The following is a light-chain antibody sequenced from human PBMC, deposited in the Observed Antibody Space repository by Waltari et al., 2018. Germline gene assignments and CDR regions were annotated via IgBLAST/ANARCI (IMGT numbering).Light chain of an antibody. CDR1: QGISSY. CDR2: AAS. Sequence: AIRITQSPSSLSASTGDRVTITCRASQGISSYLAWNQQKPGKAPKVLIYAASTLQPGGPSRFSGTGSGTDFTLPISCLQSEDFAVYYCQQYHTNPATFGQGTKVEIK. J-gene: IGKJ1*01. V-gene: IGKV1-8*01. CDR3: QQYHTNPAT.